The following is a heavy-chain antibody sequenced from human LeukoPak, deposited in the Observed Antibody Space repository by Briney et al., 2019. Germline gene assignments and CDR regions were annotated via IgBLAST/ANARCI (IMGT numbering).Heavy chain of an antibody. J-gene: IGHJ3*02. Sequence: GGSLRLSCAASGFTFSSYAMSWVRQAPGKGLEWVSAISGSGGSTYYADSVKGRVTISRDNSKNTLYLQMNSLRAEDTAVYYCAGLELLSDAFDIWGQGTMVTVSS. CDR1: GFTFSSYA. CDR3: AGLELLSDAFDI. V-gene: IGHV3-23*01. D-gene: IGHD1-7*01. CDR2: ISGSGGST.